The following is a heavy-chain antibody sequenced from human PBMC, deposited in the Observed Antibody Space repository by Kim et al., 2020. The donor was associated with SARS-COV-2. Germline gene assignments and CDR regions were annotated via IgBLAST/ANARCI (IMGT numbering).Heavy chain of an antibody. CDR3: ARESTRYSSNWSYYYYYYAMDV. CDR1: GFSFSTYS. V-gene: IGHV3-21*01. J-gene: IGHJ6*02. D-gene: IGHD6-13*01. CDR2: VSRSSSYM. Sequence: GGSLRLSCAASGFSFSTYSMHWVRQAPGKGLEWVSSVSRSSSYMHYADSVKGRFTISRDNAKNALYLQMNSLRAEDTAVYYCARESTRYSSNWSYYYYYYAMDVWGQGTTVTVSS.